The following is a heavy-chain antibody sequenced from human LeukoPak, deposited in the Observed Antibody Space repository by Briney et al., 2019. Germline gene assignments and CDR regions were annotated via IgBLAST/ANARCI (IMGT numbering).Heavy chain of an antibody. CDR1: GYSFTSYW. CDR3: ATSGYYYGSGGYEDY. CDR2: IDPSDSYT. D-gene: IGHD3-10*01. J-gene: IGHJ4*02. V-gene: IGHV5-10-1*01. Sequence: GESLQISCQGSGYSFTSYWISWVRQMPGKGLEWMGRIDPSDSYTNYSPSFQGHVTISADKSISTAYLQWSSLKASDTAMYYCATSGYYYGSGGYEDYWGQGTLVTVSS.